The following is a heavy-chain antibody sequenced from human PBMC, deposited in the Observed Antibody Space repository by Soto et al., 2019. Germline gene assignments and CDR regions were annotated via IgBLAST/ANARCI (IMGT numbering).Heavy chain of an antibody. CDR3: AKDQEAGYYYYYMDV. D-gene: IGHD6-19*01. V-gene: IGHV3-23*01. Sequence: PWGSLRLSCAASGFTFSSYAMSWVRQAPGKGLEWVSAISGSGGSTYYADSVKGRFTISRDNSKNTLYLQMNSLRAEDTAIYYCAKDQEAGYYYYYMDVWGKGTTVTVSS. CDR1: GFTFSSYA. CDR2: ISGSGGST. J-gene: IGHJ6*03.